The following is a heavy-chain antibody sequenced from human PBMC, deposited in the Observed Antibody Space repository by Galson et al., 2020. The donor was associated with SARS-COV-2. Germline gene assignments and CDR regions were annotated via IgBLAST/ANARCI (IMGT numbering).Heavy chain of an antibody. V-gene: IGHV3-7*03. CDR1: GFTFSRYW. J-gene: IGHJ4*02. CDR3: GRGKVPGWHWLVEY. CDR2: INEDGSEK. Sequence: GGSLSLSCAASGFTFSRYWMTWVRQAPGKGLEWVANINEDGSEKHYVDSVKGRFTISRDNAKNSLSLQMNDLRGEDTAVYYCGRGKVPGWHWLVEYWGQGTLVTVSS. D-gene: IGHD6-19*01.